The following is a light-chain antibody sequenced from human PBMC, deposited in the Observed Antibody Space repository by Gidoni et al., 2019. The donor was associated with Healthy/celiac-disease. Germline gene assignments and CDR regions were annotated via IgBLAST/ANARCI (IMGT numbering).Light chain of an antibody. J-gene: IGKJ2*01. CDR2: AAS. V-gene: IGKV1-9*01. CDR1: QGISSY. CDR3: QQLNSYPPYT. Sequence: DIQLTQSPSFLSASVGDRVTNTCRASQGISSYLAWYQQKPGKAPKLLIYAASTLQSGVPSRFSGSGSGTEFTLTISSLQPEDFAPYYCQQLNSYPPYTFGQGTKLEIK.